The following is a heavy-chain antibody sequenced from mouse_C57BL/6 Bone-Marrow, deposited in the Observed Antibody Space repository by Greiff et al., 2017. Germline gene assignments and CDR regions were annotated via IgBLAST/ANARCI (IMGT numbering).Heavy chain of an antibody. Sequence: VQLQQPGAELMKPGASVKLSCKATGYTFTGYWIEWVKQRPGHGLEWIGEIFPGSGSTNYNEKFKGKATFTADTSSNTAYMQLSSLTTEDSAIXDCARYSSGPYYAMDYWGQGTSVTVSS. J-gene: IGHJ4*01. CDR3: ARYSSGPYYAMDY. V-gene: IGHV1-9*01. CDR2: IFPGSGST. D-gene: IGHD3-2*02. CDR1: GYTFTGYW.